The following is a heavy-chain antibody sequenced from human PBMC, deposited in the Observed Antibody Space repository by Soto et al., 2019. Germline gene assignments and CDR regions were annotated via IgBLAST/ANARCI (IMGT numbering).Heavy chain of an antibody. CDR2: TNSDVSDT. J-gene: IGHJ4*02. CDR3: ARDRGWYFFDY. D-gene: IGHD6-19*01. V-gene: IGHV3-74*01. CDR1: GFTFSSYW. Sequence: EVQLVESGGGLVQPGGSLRLSCEASGFTFSSYWMYWVRQAPGKGLVWVSRTNSDVSDTSYADSVKSRFTISRDNAKNTLYLQMNSLRAEDTAVYYCARDRGWYFFDYWGQGTLVTVSS.